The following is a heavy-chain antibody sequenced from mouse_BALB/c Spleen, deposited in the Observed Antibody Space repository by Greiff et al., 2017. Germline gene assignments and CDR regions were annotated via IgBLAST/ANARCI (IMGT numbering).Heavy chain of an antibody. Sequence: EVKLVESGGGLVQPGGSLKLSCAASGFTFSSYGMSWVRQTPDKRLELVATINSNGGSTYYPDSVKGRFTISRDNAKNTLYLQMSSLKSEDTAMYYCAREGGNYEYFDVWGAGTTVTVSS. D-gene: IGHD2-1*01. CDR3: AREGGNYEYFDV. CDR2: INSNGGST. V-gene: IGHV5-6-3*01. CDR1: GFTFSSYG. J-gene: IGHJ1*01.